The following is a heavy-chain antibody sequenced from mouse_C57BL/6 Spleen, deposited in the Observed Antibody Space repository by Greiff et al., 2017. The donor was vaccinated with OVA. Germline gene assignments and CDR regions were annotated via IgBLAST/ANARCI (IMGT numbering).Heavy chain of an antibody. CDR3: ARGGYGYDYDRSLYAMDY. CDR2: IYPGDGDT. V-gene: IGHV1-80*01. D-gene: IGHD2-4*01. CDR1: GYAFSSYW. J-gene: IGHJ4*01. Sequence: QLQQSGAELVKPGASVKISCKASGYAFSSYWMNWVKQRPGKGLEWIGQIYPGDGDTNYNGKFKGKATLTADKSSSTAYMQLSSLTSEDSAVYFCARGGYGYDYDRSLYAMDYWGQGTSVTVSS.